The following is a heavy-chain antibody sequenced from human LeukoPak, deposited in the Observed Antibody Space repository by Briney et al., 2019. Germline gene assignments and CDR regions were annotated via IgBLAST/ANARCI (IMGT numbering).Heavy chain of an antibody. CDR2: IYPGDSDT. D-gene: IGHD3-10*01. J-gene: IGHJ4*02. Sequence: GESLKISCKGSGYRFSSYWIGWVRQMPGKGLEWMGIIYPGDSDTRYSPSFQGQVTISADKSISTAYLQWSSLKASDTAMYYCTRLGHAMVPYYFDYWGQGTLVTVSS. CDR3: TRLGHAMVPYYFDY. CDR1: GYRFSSYW. V-gene: IGHV5-51*01.